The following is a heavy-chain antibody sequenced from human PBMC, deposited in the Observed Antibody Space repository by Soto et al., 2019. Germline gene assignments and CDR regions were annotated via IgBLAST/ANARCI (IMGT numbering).Heavy chain of an antibody. CDR2: IWYDGSNK. CDR3: ARDLWAARRGYYYYGMDV. J-gene: IGHJ6*02. V-gene: IGHV3-33*01. CDR1: GFTFSSYG. D-gene: IGHD6-6*01. Sequence: PGGSLRLSCAASGFTFSSYGMHWVRQAPGKGLEWVAVIWYDGSNKYYADSVKGRFTISRDNSKNTLYLQMNSLRAEDTAVYYCARDLWAARRGYYYYGMDVWGQGTTVTVSS.